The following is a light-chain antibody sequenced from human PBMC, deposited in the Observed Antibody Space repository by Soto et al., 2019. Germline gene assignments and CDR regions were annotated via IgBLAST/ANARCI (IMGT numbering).Light chain of an antibody. CDR3: QQYNNWPRT. V-gene: IGKV3-15*01. CDR1: QSVSSS. Sequence: EIVMTQSPTTLSVSPGERATLSCRASQSVSSSLAWYQQNPGQAPRLLFYGASTRATGIPARFSGSGSGTEFTLTISSLQSEDFAIYYCQQYNNWPRTFGQGTKVDIK. CDR2: GAS. J-gene: IGKJ1*01.